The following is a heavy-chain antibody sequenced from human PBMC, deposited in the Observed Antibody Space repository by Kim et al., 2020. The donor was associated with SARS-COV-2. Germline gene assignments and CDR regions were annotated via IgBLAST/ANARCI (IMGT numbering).Heavy chain of an antibody. D-gene: IGHD4-17*01. CDR3: MRDVRRSLPDD. J-gene: IGHJ4*02. Sequence: GGSLRLSCVASGFTFSDSWMAWVRQVPGKGLEWVAIIKTDGTNQYYVDSVKGRFTISRDNAKDSLYLQMNSLRVEDTGVYYCMRDVRRSLPDDWGQGTLVTVSS. CDR2: IKTDGTNQ. CDR1: GFTFSDSW. V-gene: IGHV3-7*01.